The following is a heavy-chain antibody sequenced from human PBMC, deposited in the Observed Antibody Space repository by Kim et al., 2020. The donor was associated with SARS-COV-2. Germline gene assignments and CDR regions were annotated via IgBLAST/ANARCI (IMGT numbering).Heavy chain of an antibody. CDR1: GYTFTSYY. CDR3: ARTRSELGVFDI. CDR2: INPSAGST. V-gene: IGHV1-46*01. Sequence: ASVKVSCKASGYTFTSYYMHWVRQAPGPGLEWMGIINPSAGSTSYAQKFQGRVTMTRDTSTSTVYMELSSLRSEDTAVYYCARTRSELGVFDIWGQGTMVTVSS. D-gene: IGHD6-6*01. J-gene: IGHJ3*02.